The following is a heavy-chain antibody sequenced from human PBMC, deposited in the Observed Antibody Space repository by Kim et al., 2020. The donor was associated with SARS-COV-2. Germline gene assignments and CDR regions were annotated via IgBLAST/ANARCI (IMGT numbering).Heavy chain of an antibody. J-gene: IGHJ6*02. V-gene: IGHV1-69*01. CDR3: ARDRVGATGYYGMDV. Sequence: QKVQGRVTITADESTSTAYMELSSLRSEDTAVYYCARDRVGATGYYGMDVWGQGTTVTVSS. D-gene: IGHD1-26*01.